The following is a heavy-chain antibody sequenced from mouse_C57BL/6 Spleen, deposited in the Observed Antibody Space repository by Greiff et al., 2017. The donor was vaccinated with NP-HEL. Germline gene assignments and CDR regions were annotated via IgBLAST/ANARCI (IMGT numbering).Heavy chain of an antibody. CDR1: GFTFSSYG. V-gene: IGHV5-6*02. J-gene: IGHJ2*01. Sequence: DVKLVESGGDLVKPGGSLKLSCAASGFTFSSYGMSWVRQTPDKRLEWVATISSGGSYTYYPDSVKGRFTFSRDNAKNTLYLQMSSLKSEDTAMYYCSRCTTVVAKVYYFDYWGQGTTLTVSS. CDR3: SRCTTVVAKVYYFDY. D-gene: IGHD1-1*01. CDR2: ISSGGSYT.